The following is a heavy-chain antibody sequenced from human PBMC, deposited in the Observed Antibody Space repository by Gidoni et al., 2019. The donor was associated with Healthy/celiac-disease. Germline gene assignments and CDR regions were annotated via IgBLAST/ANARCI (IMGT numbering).Heavy chain of an antibody. CDR3: ARDGSAAAGTPRYYYGMDV. D-gene: IGHD6-13*01. CDR1: CGSISRGGYS. V-gene: IGHV4-31*03. CDR2: IYYSGST. Sequence: QVQLQESGPGLVKPSQTLSLTCTVSCGSISRGGYSWSWIRQHPGKGLEWIGYIYYSGSTYYNPSLKSRVTISVDTSKNQFSMKLSSVTAADTAVYYCARDGSAAAGTPRYYYGMDVWGQGTTVTVSS. J-gene: IGHJ6*02.